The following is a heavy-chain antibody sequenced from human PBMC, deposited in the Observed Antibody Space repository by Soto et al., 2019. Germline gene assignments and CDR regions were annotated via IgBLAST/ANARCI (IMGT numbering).Heavy chain of an antibody. CDR2: IWYDGGKK. J-gene: IGHJ4*02. D-gene: IGHD3-10*01. CDR1: AFTFSSYG. CDR3: GRYRRGSSDY. V-gene: IGHV3-33*01. Sequence: QVHLVESGGGVVQPGTSLRLSCAASAFTFSSYGMHWVRQAPGKGLEWVAVIWYDGGKKYYADSVKGRFTISRDNSKNMAYLQMNYLRVEDTAVYYCGRYRRGSSDYWGQGTLVIVSS.